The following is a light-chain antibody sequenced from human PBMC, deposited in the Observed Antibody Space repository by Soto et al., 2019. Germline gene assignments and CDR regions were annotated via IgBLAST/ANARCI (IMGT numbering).Light chain of an antibody. CDR1: QSISSSY. J-gene: IGKJ1*01. CDR3: HHYNNWPRT. V-gene: IGKV3-20*01. CDR2: GAS. Sequence: EIVLTQSPGTLSLSPGKRATLSCRASQSISSSYLAWYQQRPGQAPRLLIYGASSRATGIPDRFSGSGSGTEFTLTISSLQSEDFAVYYCHHYNNWPRTFGQGTKVDIK.